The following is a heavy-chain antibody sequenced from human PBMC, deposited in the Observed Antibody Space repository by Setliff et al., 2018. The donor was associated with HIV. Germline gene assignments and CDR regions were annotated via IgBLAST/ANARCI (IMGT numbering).Heavy chain of an antibody. D-gene: IGHD2-8*01. CDR2: IFHSGIT. CDR3: ARDGRTKGVYSHWHFDL. V-gene: IGHV4-31*03. J-gene: IGHJ2*01. Sequence: SETLSLTCTVSGGTISSGGSYWTWIRQYPGKGLEWIGYIFHSGITYSNPTLKSRVTISVDTSKNQFSLRLRSVTAADTAVYHCARDGRTKGVYSHWHFDLWGRGTLVTVSS. CDR1: GGTISSGGSY.